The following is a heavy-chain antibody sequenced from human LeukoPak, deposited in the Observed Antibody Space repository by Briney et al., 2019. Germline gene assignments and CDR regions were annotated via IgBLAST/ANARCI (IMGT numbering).Heavy chain of an antibody. Sequence: PGGSLRLSCAASGFTFSSYAMSWVRQATGKGLEWVSTISDRGGSTYYADSVKGRFTISRDNSKNTLYLQMNSLRAEDTAVYYCARRYYYYYMDVWGKGTTVTVSS. CDR1: GFTFSSYA. V-gene: IGHV3-23*01. CDR3: ARRYYYYYMDV. CDR2: ISDRGGST. J-gene: IGHJ6*03.